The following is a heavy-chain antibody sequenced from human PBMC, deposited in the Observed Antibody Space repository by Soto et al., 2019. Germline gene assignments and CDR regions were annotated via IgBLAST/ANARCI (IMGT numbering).Heavy chain of an antibody. V-gene: IGHV4-30-4*01. D-gene: IGHD3-22*01. CDR1: GASISSGDSY. J-gene: IGHJ3*01. CDR2: IYYNGNT. Sequence: QVQLQESGPGLVKPSQTLSLTCTVSGASISSGDSYWSWVRQPPGKGLEWIGYIYYNGNTYYNPSLKSRVTLSVDTSKNQFSLQLNYVTAADSAVYYCTRDRYYDSSGYVCSDFDVWGQGTVVTVSS. CDR3: TRDRYYDSSGYVCSDFDV.